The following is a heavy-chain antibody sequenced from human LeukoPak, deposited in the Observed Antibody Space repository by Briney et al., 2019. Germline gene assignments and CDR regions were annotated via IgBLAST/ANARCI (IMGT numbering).Heavy chain of an antibody. D-gene: IGHD3-22*01. Sequence: SETLSLTCAVYGGSFSGYYWSWIRQPPGKGLEWIGEINHSGSTNYNPSLKSRVTISVDTSKNQFSLKLSSVTAADTAVYYCARTDSSGYYSYFDYWGQGTLVTVSS. CDR3: ARTDSSGYYSYFDY. V-gene: IGHV4-34*01. CDR2: INHSGST. CDR1: GGSFSGYY. J-gene: IGHJ4*02.